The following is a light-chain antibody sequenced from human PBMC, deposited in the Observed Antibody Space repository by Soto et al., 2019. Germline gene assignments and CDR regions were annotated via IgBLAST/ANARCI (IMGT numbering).Light chain of an antibody. CDR1: QSVSNW. V-gene: IGKV1-5*01. CDR2: DAS. J-gene: IGKJ1*01. Sequence: DIQMTQSPSTLSASAGDRVTITCRASQSVSNWLAWYQQKPGKAPNLLIYDASSLEGGVPSRFSGSGSGTEFTLTISSLQPDDFATYSCQQYTPNSRTFGQGTKVDIK. CDR3: QQYTPNSRT.